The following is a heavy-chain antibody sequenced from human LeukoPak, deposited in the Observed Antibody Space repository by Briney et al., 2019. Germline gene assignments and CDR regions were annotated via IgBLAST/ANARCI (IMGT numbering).Heavy chain of an antibody. J-gene: IGHJ3*02. D-gene: IGHD1-1*01. CDR2: IYHSGST. CDR3: ARGTDNSLNAFDI. CDR1: GGSISSGGYS. V-gene: IGHV4-30-2*01. Sequence: SETLSLTCAVSGGSISSGGYSWSWIRQPLGKGLEWIGYIYHSGSTYYNPSLKSRVTISVDRSKNQFSLKLSSVTAADTAVYYCARGTDNSLNAFDIWGQGTMVTVSS.